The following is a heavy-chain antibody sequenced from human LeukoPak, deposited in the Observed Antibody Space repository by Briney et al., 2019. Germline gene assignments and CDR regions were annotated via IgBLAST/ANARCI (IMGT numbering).Heavy chain of an antibody. CDR2: INPNSGGT. CDR3: ATLGDSYGDPFFDY. V-gene: IGHV1-2*02. Sequence: ASVTVSCKASGYTFTVYYMHWVRQAPGQGLEWMGWINPNSGGTNYAQKFQGRVTMTRDTSISTAYMELSRLRSDDTAVYYCATLGDSYGDPFFDYWGQGTLVTVSS. D-gene: IGHD5-18*01. CDR1: GYTFTVYY. J-gene: IGHJ4*02.